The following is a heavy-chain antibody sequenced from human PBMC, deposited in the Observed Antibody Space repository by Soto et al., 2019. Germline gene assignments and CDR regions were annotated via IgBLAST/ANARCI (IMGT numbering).Heavy chain of an antibody. D-gene: IGHD3-10*01. Sequence: QVQLQESGPGLVKPSQTLSLTCTVSGGSISSGGYYWSWIRQHPGKGLEWIGYIYYSGSTYYNPSLKSRVTISVDTSKNQSSQKLSSVTAADPAVYYRARGPRYYYGSGSYYKAAPWWFDPWGQGTLVTVSS. J-gene: IGHJ5*02. CDR2: IYYSGST. CDR3: ARGPRYYYGSGSYYKAAPWWFDP. CDR1: GGSISSGGYY. V-gene: IGHV4-31*03.